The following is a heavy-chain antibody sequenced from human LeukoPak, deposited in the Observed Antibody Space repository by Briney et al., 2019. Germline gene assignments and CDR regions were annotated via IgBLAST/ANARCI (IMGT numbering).Heavy chain of an antibody. CDR2: IYYSGST. J-gene: IGHJ5*02. D-gene: IGHD2-15*01. Sequence: PSETLSLTCTVSGGSISSYYWSWIRQPPGKGLEWIGYIYYSGSTNYNPSLKRRVTISVDTSKNQFSLKLSSVTAADTAVYYCARDRAATNWFDPWGQGTLVTVSS. CDR1: GGSISSYY. CDR3: ARDRAATNWFDP. V-gene: IGHV4-59*01.